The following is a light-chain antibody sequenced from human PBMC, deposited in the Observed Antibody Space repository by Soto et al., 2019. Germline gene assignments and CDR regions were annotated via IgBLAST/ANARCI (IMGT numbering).Light chain of an antibody. V-gene: IGKV3-20*01. J-gene: IGKJ5*01. CDR2: GAS. CDR1: QSLTTRY. CDR3: QSSSSSPT. Sequence: EIVLTQSPGTLSLFPGERATLSCRASQSLTTRYLAWYQQKPGQAPRLLIYGASSRATGIPDRVSGGWSGTDLSLIISSLETEDFSVYHCQSSSSSPTFGQGTRLEIK.